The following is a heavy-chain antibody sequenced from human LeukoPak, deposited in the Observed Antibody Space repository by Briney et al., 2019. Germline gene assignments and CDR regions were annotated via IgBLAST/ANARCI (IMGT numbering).Heavy chain of an antibody. CDR1: GGSISSGDYY. CDR2: IYYSGST. V-gene: IGHV4-30-4*01. J-gene: IGHJ4*02. D-gene: IGHD1-26*01. Sequence: PSQTLSLTCTVSGGSISSGDYYWSWIHQPPGKGLEWIGFIYYSGSTYYNPSLKSRVTISVDTSQNHFSLKLSSMTAADTAVYYCASWGGRPPDHWGQGTLVTVSS. CDR3: ASWGGRPPDH.